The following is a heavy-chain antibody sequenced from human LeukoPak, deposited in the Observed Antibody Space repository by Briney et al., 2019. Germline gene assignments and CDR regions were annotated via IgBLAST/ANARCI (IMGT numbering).Heavy chain of an antibody. D-gene: IGHD3-22*01. CDR2: ISSSGSTI. Sequence: GGSLRLSCAASGFTFSDYYMSWLRQAPGKGLEWVSYISSSGSTIYYADSVKGRFTISRDNAKNSLYLQMNSLRAEDTAVYYCARSIYYYDSSGPFDYWGQGTLVTVSS. CDR3: ARSIYYYDSSGPFDY. J-gene: IGHJ4*02. CDR1: GFTFSDYY. V-gene: IGHV3-11*01.